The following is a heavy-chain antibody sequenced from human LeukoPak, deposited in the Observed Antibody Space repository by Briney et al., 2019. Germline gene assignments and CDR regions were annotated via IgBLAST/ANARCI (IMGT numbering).Heavy chain of an antibody. J-gene: IGHJ6*02. CDR2: ISSSGSTI. CDR3: ARDFADPSVNYYYGMDV. CDR1: GFTFSDYY. D-gene: IGHD2-21*01. V-gene: IGHV3-11*04. Sequence: GGSLRLSGAASGFTFSDYYMNWVRQAPGKGLEWVSYISSSGSTIYYADSVKGRFTISRDNAKNSLYLQMNSLRAEDTAVYYCARDFADPSVNYYYGMDVWGQGTTATVSS.